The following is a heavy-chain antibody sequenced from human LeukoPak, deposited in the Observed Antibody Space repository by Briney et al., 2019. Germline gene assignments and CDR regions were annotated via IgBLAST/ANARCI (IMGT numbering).Heavy chain of an antibody. CDR1: GFTFSSYG. D-gene: IGHD1-14*01. CDR2: ISYDGSNK. CDR3: ARGAYRDY. J-gene: IGHJ4*02. V-gene: IGHV3-30*03. Sequence: PGGSLRLSCAASGFTFSSYGMHWVRQAPGKGLEWVTVISYDGSNKYYADSVKGRFTISRDNSKNTLYLQMNSLRAEDTAVYYCARGAYRDYWGQGTLVTVSS.